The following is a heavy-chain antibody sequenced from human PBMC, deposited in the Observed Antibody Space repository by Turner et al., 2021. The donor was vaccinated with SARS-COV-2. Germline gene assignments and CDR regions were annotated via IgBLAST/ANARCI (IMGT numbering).Heavy chain of an antibody. Sequence: LSCAASGFTFDDYAMHWVRQAPGKGLEWVSGISWNSGSIGYLFSGKSRLTISMCDWNSDVCSSVLSQLVYFSGVDSAVYDWAGGKYSRYMDVWGQGTTVTVSS. CDR2: ISWNSGSI. CDR1: GFTFDDYA. CDR3: VYDWAGGKYSRYMDV. J-gene: IGHJ6*01. V-gene: IGHV3-9*01. D-gene: IGHD6-6*01.